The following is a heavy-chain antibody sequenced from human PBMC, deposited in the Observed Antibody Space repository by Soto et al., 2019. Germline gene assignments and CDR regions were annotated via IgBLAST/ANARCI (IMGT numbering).Heavy chain of an antibody. CDR1: GFTFEEYT. Sequence: GGSLRLSCAASGFTFEEYTMHWVRQTPGKGLEWVSLISYDGGSTHYVDSVKGRFTISRDNSKNFLYLQMNSLRAEDTALYYCATAHIRHGWNGGLGYWGQGTLVTVSS. J-gene: IGHJ4*02. CDR2: ISYDGGST. D-gene: IGHD1-1*01. V-gene: IGHV3-43*01. CDR3: ATAHIRHGWNGGLGY.